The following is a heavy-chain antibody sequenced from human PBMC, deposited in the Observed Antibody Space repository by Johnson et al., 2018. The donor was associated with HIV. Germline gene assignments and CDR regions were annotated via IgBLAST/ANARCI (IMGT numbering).Heavy chain of an antibody. CDR1: GFTFSDYY. Sequence: VQLVESGGDLVKPGGSLRLSCAASGFTFSDYYMSWNRQAPGKGLEWVANIKQDGSETYYVESVKGRFTISRDNSKNTLYLQMNSLRAEDTAVYYCARQIAVAARGAFDIWGQGTMVTVSS. D-gene: IGHD6-19*01. V-gene: IGHV3-7*01. J-gene: IGHJ3*02. CDR3: ARQIAVAARGAFDI. CDR2: IKQDGSET.